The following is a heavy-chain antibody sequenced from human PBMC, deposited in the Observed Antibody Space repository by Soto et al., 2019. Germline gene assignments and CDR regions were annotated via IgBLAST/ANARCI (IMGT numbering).Heavy chain of an antibody. D-gene: IGHD3-10*01. CDR2: IYYSGST. J-gene: IGHJ3*02. CDR1: GGSVSSGSYY. Sequence: SETLSLTCTVSGGSVSSGSYYWSWIRQPPGKGLEWIGYIYYSGSTNYNPSLKSRVTISVDTSKNQFSLKLSSVTAADTAVYYCARVTITMVRGVIYSDAFDIWGQGTMVTV. CDR3: ARVTITMVRGVIYSDAFDI. V-gene: IGHV4-61*01.